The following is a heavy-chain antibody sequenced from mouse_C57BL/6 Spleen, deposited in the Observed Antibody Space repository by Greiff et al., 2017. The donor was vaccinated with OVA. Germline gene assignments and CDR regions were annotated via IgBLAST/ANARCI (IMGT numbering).Heavy chain of an antibody. Sequence: QVQLQQSGPELVKPGASVKLSCKASGYTFTSYDINWVKQRPGQGLEWIGWIYPRDGSTKYNEKFKGKATLTVDTSSSTAYMELPSLTSEDSAVYFCASITTVVATDYWYFDVWGTGTTVTVSS. J-gene: IGHJ1*03. D-gene: IGHD1-1*01. CDR1: GYTFTSYD. CDR3: ASITTVVATDYWYFDV. CDR2: IYPRDGST. V-gene: IGHV1-85*01.